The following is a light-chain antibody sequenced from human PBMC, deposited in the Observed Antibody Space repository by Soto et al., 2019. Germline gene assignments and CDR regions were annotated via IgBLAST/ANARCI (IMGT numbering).Light chain of an antibody. CDR3: QQYDVLIT. V-gene: IGKV1-33*01. J-gene: IGKJ5*01. CDR2: HAS. Sequence: DIQMTQSPSSLSASVGDXVPITYQASQDIRNYLNWYQQKPGKAPKLLIYHASNLETGVPSRFSGRGSGTDFTFTISSLQPEDIATYYCQQYDVLITFGQGTRLEIK. CDR1: QDIRNY.